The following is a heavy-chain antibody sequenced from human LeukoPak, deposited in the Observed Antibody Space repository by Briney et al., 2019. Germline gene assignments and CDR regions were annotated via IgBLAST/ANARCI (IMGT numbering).Heavy chain of an antibody. D-gene: IGHD4-11*01. CDR3: VRGLPGGFDP. V-gene: IGHV3-13*04. J-gene: IGHJ5*02. Sequence: PGGSLRLSCAASGFTFSSYDMHWVRQATGKGLEWVSGINTAGDTFYPGSVKGRFTISRENAKNSFYLQMDDLRAGDTAIYYRVRGLPGGFDPWGQGTLVTVSS. CDR2: INTAGDT. CDR1: GFTFSSYD.